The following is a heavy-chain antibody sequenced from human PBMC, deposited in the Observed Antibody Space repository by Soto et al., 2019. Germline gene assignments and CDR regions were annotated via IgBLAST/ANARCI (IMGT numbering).Heavy chain of an antibody. J-gene: IGHJ4*02. V-gene: IGHV3-23*01. CDR1: GFTFSSYA. Sequence: EVQLLESGGGLVQPGGSLRLSCAASGFTFSSYAMSWVRQAPGKGLEWVSAISGSGGSTYYADSVKGRFTISRDNSKNTLYLQMNSLRAEDTAVYYCAKRGVMGYSYGYANFDYWGQGTLVTVSS. CDR3: AKRGVMGYSYGYANFDY. CDR2: ISGSGGST. D-gene: IGHD5-18*01.